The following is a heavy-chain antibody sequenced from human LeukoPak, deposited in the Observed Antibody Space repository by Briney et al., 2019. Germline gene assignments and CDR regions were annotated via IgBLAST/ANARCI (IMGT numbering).Heavy chain of an antibody. J-gene: IGHJ4*02. CDR3: ARELEDQFDY. V-gene: IGHV3-30*04. Sequence: PGGSLRLSCAASGFTFSSYAMHWVRQAPGKGLEWVAVISYDGSNKYYADSVKGRFTISRDNSKNTLYLQMNSLRAVDTAVYYCARELEDQFDYWGQGTLVTVSS. CDR1: GFTFSSYA. CDR2: ISYDGSNK. D-gene: IGHD1-1*01.